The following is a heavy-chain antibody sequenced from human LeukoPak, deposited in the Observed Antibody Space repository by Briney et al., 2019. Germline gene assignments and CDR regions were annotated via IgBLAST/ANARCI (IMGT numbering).Heavy chain of an antibody. CDR2: IASDGSST. Sequence: GGSLRLSCAASGFTFSSYWMNWVRQAPGKGLVWVSRIASDGSSTTYADSVKGRFSISRDNAKNTLYLQMNSLRVEDTAVYYCAKDHYGDYLIDYWGQGTLVTVSS. V-gene: IGHV3-74*01. CDR3: AKDHYGDYLIDY. J-gene: IGHJ4*02. CDR1: GFTFSSYW. D-gene: IGHD4-17*01.